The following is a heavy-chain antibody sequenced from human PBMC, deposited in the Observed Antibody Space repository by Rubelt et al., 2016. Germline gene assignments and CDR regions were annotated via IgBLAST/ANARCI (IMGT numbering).Heavy chain of an antibody. J-gene: IGHJ4*02. CDR3: ATTGRSWD. V-gene: IGHV1-18*01. D-gene: IGHD6-13*01. CDR1: GYTFTNYD. Sequence: QVQLVQSGAEVKKPGASVKVSCKASGYTFTNYDIIWVRQAPGQGLEWMGWVSAFNGNTNYAQKFQDRVSMTTDTSTSAAYMDLRSLRSDDTAVYYCATTGRSWDWGQGTLVTVSS. CDR2: VSAFNGNT.